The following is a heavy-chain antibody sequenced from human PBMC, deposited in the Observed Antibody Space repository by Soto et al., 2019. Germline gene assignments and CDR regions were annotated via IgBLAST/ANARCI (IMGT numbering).Heavy chain of an antibody. D-gene: IGHD4-17*01. V-gene: IGHV4-34*01. Sequence: SETLSLTCAVYGGSFSGYYWSWIRQPPGKGLEWIGEINHSGSTNYNPSLKSRVTISVDTSKNQFSLKLSSVTAADTAVYYCARDSVDYPSKDFDYWGQGTLVTVSS. J-gene: IGHJ4*02. CDR2: INHSGST. CDR1: GGSFSGYY. CDR3: ARDSVDYPSKDFDY.